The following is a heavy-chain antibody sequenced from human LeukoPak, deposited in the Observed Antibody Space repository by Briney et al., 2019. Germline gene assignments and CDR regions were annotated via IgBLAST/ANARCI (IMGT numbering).Heavy chain of an antibody. V-gene: IGHV4-30-4*08. CDR3: ARQKRNSSGWYGDY. D-gene: IGHD6-19*01. CDR2: IYYSGTT. CDR1: GGSISSGDYY. Sequence: NPSQTLSLTCTVSGGSISSGDYYWGWIRQPPGKGLEWIGYIYYSGTTYYNPSLKSRITISIDTSKSQFSLKLSSVTAADTAVYYCARQKRNSSGWYGDYWGQGTLVTVSS. J-gene: IGHJ4*02.